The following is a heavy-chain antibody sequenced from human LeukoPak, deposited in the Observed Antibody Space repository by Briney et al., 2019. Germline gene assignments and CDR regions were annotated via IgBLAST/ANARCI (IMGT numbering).Heavy chain of an antibody. V-gene: IGHV4-31*03. Sequence: SETLSLTCTVSGGSVSSSAYYWSWIRQHPGKGLEWIGYIYYSGITYYNPSLKSRVTISVDTSKNQFSLNLSSVTAADTAVYYCARDGDCSSDSCYFDYWGQGILVTVSS. CDR3: ARDGDCSSDSCYFDY. D-gene: IGHD2-2*01. CDR2: IYYSGIT. CDR1: GGSVSSSAYY. J-gene: IGHJ4*02.